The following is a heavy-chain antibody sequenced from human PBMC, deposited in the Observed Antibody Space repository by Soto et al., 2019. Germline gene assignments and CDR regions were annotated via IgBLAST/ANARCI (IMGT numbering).Heavy chain of an antibody. Sequence: SETLSLTCTVSGGSISSYYWSWIRQPPGKGLEWIGYIYYSGSTNYNPSLKSRVTISVDTSKNQFSLKLSSVTAADTAVYYCARGGVPSSMGYCIITRCAGRWFDPWGQGTLVTVSS. CDR1: GGSISSYY. J-gene: IGHJ5*02. CDR3: ARGGVPSSMGYCIITRCAGRWFDP. CDR2: IYYSGST. V-gene: IGHV4-59*01. D-gene: IGHD2-2*01.